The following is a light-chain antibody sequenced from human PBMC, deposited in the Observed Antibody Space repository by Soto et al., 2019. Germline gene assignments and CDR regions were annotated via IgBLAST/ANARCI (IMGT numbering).Light chain of an antibody. CDR3: QQYGSSPMYT. CDR2: GVS. CDR1: QSVSSSY. J-gene: IGKJ2*01. V-gene: IGKV3-20*01. Sequence: EMVLTQSPGTLSLSPGERATLSCRASQSVSSSYLAWYQQTPGQAPRLLIYGVSSRATGIPDRFSGSGSGTDFTLTISRLEPEDFAVYYCQQYGSSPMYTFGQGTNLEIK.